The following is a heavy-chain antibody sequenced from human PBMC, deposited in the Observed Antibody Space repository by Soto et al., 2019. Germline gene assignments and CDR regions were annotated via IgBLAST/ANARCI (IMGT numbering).Heavy chain of an antibody. Sequence: QVQLVESGGGVVQPGRSLRLSCAASGFTFSAYGMHRVRQAPGKGLEWVAVILHAGSYKYYGDSVKGRFTISRDTSKNSLYSQMKSVGGEATVVYDCATGDYNNFLDYWGQGTLVTVSS. CDR3: ATGDYNNFLDY. D-gene: IGHD4-4*01. J-gene: IGHJ4*02. V-gene: IGHV3-30*03. CDR1: GFTFSAYG. CDR2: ILHAGSYK.